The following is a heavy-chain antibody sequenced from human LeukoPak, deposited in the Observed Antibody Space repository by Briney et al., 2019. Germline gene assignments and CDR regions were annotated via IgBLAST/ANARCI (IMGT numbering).Heavy chain of an antibody. D-gene: IGHD3-9*01. CDR2: INTDGSST. CDR3: TRDLMDYDVSTGLHHYYMDV. Sequence: GGSLRLSCAASGFTFSSYWMHWVRQTPGKGLVWVSRINTDGSSTSYADSVKGRFTISRDNAKNTLYLQMNTLRVEDTAVYYCTRDLMDYDVSTGLHHYYMDVWGQGTTVTVSS. CDR1: GFTFSSYW. J-gene: IGHJ6*02. V-gene: IGHV3-74*01.